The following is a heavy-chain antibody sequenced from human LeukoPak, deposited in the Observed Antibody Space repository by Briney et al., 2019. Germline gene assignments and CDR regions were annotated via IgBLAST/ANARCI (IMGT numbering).Heavy chain of an antibody. CDR1: GGSISSGGYS. Sequence: SETLSLTCAVSGGSISSGGYSLSWIRQPPGKGLEWIVEINHSGSTNYNPSLKSRVTISVDTSKNQFSLKLSSVTAADTAVYYCARNPPAAAGTVWFDPWGQGTLVTVSS. J-gene: IGHJ5*02. CDR2: INHSGST. CDR3: ARNPPAAAGTVWFDP. D-gene: IGHD6-13*01. V-gene: IGHV4-30-2*01.